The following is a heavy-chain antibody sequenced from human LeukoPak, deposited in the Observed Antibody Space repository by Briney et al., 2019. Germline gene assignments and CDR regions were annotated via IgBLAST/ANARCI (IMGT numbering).Heavy chain of an antibody. V-gene: IGHV1-2*02. J-gene: IGHJ4*02. Sequence: ASVKVSCEASGYTFTGYYMHWVRQAPGQGLEWMGWINPNSGGTNYAQKFQGRVTMTRDTSISTAYMELSRLRSDDTAVYYCARGLYYYGSGSSITGYWGQGTLVTVSS. D-gene: IGHD3-10*01. CDR1: GYTFTGYY. CDR3: ARGLYYYGSGSSITGY. CDR2: INPNSGGT.